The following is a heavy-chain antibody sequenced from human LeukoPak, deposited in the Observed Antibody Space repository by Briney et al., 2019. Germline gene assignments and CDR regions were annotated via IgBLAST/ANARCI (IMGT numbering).Heavy chain of an antibody. J-gene: IGHJ6*03. CDR1: GFTFSSYA. V-gene: IGHV3-23*01. CDR3: AKDGYDYYYYYMDV. D-gene: IGHD1-1*01. CDR2: ISGSGGST. Sequence: GGSLRLSCAASGFTFSSYAMSWVRQAPGKGLAWVSAISGSGGSTYYADSVKGRFTISRDNSKNTLYLQMNSLRAEDTAVYYCAKDGYDYYYYYMDVWGKGTTVTVSS.